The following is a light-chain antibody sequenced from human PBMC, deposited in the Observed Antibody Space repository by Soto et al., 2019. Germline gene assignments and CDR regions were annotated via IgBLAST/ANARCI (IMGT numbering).Light chain of an antibody. Sequence: EILMTQSPATLSVSPGERATLSCRASQSVDSNLAWYQQKPGQAPRLLIYGASTRATGISARFSGSGSGTEFTPTISSLQSEDFGVYYCQQYNNWWTFGQGTKVEI. J-gene: IGKJ1*01. CDR1: QSVDSN. V-gene: IGKV3-15*01. CDR2: GAS. CDR3: QQYNNWWT.